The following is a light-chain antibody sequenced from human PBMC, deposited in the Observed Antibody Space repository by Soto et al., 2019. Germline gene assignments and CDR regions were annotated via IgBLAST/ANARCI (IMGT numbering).Light chain of an antibody. J-gene: IGLJ1*01. V-gene: IGLV1-44*01. CDR2: TNN. CDR3: ATWDDSLNGWV. CDR1: SSNIGSNT. Sequence: HSVLTQPPSASGTPGQRVTISCSGGSSNIGSNTVNWYQQLPGTAPKLLIYTNNQRPSGVPDRFSGSKSGTSASLAISGVQSEDEADYYCATWDDSLNGWVFGTGTKSPS.